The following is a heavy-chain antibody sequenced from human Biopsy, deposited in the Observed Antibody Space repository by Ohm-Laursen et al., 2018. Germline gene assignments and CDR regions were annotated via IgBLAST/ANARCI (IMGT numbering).Heavy chain of an antibody. CDR3: ARVGRAAPFDS. Sequence: TLSLTCTVSGGSISSDYWSWIRQTPGKGLEWIGYIYYSGSTNYNPSRKSRVTISVGTSKNQFSLRLTSVTAADTAVYYCARVGRAAPFDSWGQGTLVTVSS. CDR2: IYYSGST. J-gene: IGHJ4*02. D-gene: IGHD6-13*01. CDR1: GGSISSDY. V-gene: IGHV4-59*08.